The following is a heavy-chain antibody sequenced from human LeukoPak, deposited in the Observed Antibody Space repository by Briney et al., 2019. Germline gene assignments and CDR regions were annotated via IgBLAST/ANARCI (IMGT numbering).Heavy chain of an antibody. J-gene: IGHJ4*02. D-gene: IGHD5-24*01. CDR2: IKQDESEK. V-gene: IGHV3-7*01. CDR3: TSHRWLRTFDY. CDR1: GFTFSSYA. Sequence: PGGSLRLSCAASGFTFSSYAMSWVRQAPGKGLEWVAIIKQDESEKFYVDSVKGRFTISRDNAKNSLFLQMNSLRAEDTAVYFCTSHRWLRTFDYWGQGTLVTVSS.